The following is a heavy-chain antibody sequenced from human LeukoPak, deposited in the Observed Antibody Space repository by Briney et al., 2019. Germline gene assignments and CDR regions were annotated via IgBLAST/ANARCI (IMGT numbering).Heavy chain of an antibody. CDR3: ARALYCSSTSCYGRLDY. V-gene: IGHV3-64*01. Sequence: GGSLRLSCAASGFTFSSYAMHWVRQAQGKGLEYVSAISSNGGSTYYANSVKGRFTISRDNSKNTLYLQMGSLRAEDMAVYYCARALYCSSTSCYGRLDYWGQGTLVTVS. CDR1: GFTFSSYA. CDR2: ISSNGGST. D-gene: IGHD2-2*01. J-gene: IGHJ4*02.